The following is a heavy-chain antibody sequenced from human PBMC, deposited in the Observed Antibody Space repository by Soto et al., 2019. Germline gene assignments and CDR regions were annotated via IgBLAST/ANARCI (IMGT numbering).Heavy chain of an antibody. D-gene: IGHD6-6*01. CDR2: ISSSSSTI. J-gene: IGHJ4*02. Sequence: GGSLRLSCAASGFTFSSYSMNWVRQAPGKGLEWVSYISSSSSTIYYADSVKGRFTISRDNAKNSLYLQMNSLRDEDTAVYYCASEREYSSPSELSYWGQGTLVTVSS. CDR3: ASEREYSSPSELSY. CDR1: GFTFSSYS. V-gene: IGHV3-48*02.